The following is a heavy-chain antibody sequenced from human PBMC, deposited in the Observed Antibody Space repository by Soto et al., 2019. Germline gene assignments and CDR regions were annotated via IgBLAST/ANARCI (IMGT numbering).Heavy chain of an antibody. V-gene: IGHV3-48*01. CDR1: QFTFSSYS. J-gene: IGHJ6*02. CDR3: AKDSTGTTLYYYYGMDV. D-gene: IGHD1-1*01. CDR2: ITRGSDTI. Sequence: GGSLRLSCATSQFTFSSYSMNWVRQAPGKAPEWVAYITRGSDTIYYADSVKGRFTISRDNSKNTLYLQMNSLRAEDTAVYYCAKDSTGTTLYYYYGMDVWGQGTTVTVSS.